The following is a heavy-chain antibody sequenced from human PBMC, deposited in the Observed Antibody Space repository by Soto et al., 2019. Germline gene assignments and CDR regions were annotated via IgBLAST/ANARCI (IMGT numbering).Heavy chain of an antibody. J-gene: IGHJ4*02. CDR1: GFTFSSYW. D-gene: IGHD4-17*01. CDR2: IKKDGSEK. CDR3: ARDQGTTGIYYFDY. Sequence: EVQLVESGGGLVQPGGSLRLSCAASGFTFSSYWMTWVRQAPGKGLEWVANIKKDGSEKYYVDSVKGRFTISRDNAKNSLYLQMNSLRAEDTAVYYCARDQGTTGIYYFDYWGQGTLVTVSS. V-gene: IGHV3-7*01.